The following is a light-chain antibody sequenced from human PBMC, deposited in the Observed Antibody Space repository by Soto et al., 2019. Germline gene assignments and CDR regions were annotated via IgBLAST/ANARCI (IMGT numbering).Light chain of an antibody. CDR3: QQRSNWPRLT. J-gene: IGKJ4*02. CDR1: QSVSSY. V-gene: IGKV3-11*01. Sequence: EIVLTQSPATLSLSPGEKATLSCRASQSVSSYLAWYQQKPGHAPRLLIYDGSNRATSIPVRFSGSGSGTDFTLTISSLEPKDFAVYYCQQRSNWPRLTFGRGTKVEIK. CDR2: DGS.